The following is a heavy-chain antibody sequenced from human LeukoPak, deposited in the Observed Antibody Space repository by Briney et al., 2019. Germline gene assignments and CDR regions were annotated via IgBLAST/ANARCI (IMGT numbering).Heavy chain of an antibody. CDR2: INPNSGGT. CDR3: ARVYTAGWYFWGY. Sequence: GASVKVSCKASGYTFTGYYMHWVRQAPGQGPEWMGWINPNSGGTNYAQNFQGRVTMTRDTSISAAYMELSRLRSDDTAVYYCARVYTAGWYFWGYWGQGTLVTVSS. CDR1: GYTFTGYY. V-gene: IGHV1-2*02. D-gene: IGHD6-19*01. J-gene: IGHJ4*02.